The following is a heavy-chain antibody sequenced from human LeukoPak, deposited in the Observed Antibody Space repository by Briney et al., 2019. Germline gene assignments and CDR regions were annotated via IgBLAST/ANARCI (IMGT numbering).Heavy chain of an antibody. Sequence: PGGSLRLSCSASGFTFSSYAMHWVRQAPGKGLEYVSAISSNGGSTYYADSVKGRFTISRDNSKNTLYLQMSSLRAEDTAVYYCARDKIVGASLLDSWGQGTLVTVSS. CDR3: ARDKIVGASLLDS. V-gene: IGHV3-64D*06. CDR2: ISSNGGST. D-gene: IGHD2-15*01. CDR1: GFTFSSYA. J-gene: IGHJ4*02.